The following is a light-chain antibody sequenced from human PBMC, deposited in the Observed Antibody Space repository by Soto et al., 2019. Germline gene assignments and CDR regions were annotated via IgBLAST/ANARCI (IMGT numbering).Light chain of an antibody. V-gene: IGLV2-14*03. J-gene: IGLJ1*01. Sequence: QPRRAQPASVSDSPGKSITICCTGTSSDVGGSNFVSWYQQHPGKPPKLIIYDVANRPSGVSNRFSGSKSGSTASLIISRLQTEEEADYYCVSYTSRTTHVFGTGTKVTVL. CDR3: VSYTSRTTHV. CDR1: SSDVGGSNF. CDR2: DVA.